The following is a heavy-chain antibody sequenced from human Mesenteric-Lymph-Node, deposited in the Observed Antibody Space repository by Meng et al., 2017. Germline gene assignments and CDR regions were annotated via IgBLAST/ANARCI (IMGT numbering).Heavy chain of an antibody. Sequence: GESLKISCAASGFTFNNYAMTWVRQAPGRGLEWVSGSSADGGSSYYADSVKGRFTISRDNSKNSLYLQMNSLGAEDTAVYYCARERGYSYGYSDFWGQGTLVTVSS. D-gene: IGHD5-18*01. CDR2: SSADGGSS. CDR3: ARERGYSYGYSDF. V-gene: IGHV3-23*01. J-gene: IGHJ4*02. CDR1: GFTFNNYA.